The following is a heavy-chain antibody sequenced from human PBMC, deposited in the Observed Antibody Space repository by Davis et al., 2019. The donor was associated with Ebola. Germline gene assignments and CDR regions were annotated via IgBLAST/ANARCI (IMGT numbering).Heavy chain of an antibody. D-gene: IGHD3-10*01. CDR2: IIPIFGTA. CDR1: GDSFTNYP. V-gene: IGHV1-69*13. Sequence: SVKVSCKASGDSFTNYPLSWVRQAPGQGLEWVGGIIPIFGTANYAQKFRGRVTITADESTSTAYMELSSLRSEDTAVYFCARDLSSSGPYFAFWGQGTLVTVSS. CDR3: ARDLSSSGPYFAF. J-gene: IGHJ4*02.